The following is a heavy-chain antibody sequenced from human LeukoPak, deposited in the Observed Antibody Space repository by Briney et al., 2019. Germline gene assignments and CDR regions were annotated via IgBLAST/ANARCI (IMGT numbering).Heavy chain of an antibody. J-gene: IGHJ3*02. CDR3: ARDREYYDYVWGSYRYSDFDAFDI. CDR1: GFTFSSYW. V-gene: IGHV3-21*01. CDR2: ISSSSSYI. Sequence: GGSLRLSCAASGFTFSSYWMSWVRRAPGKGLEWVSSISSSSSYIYYADSVKGRFTISRDNAKNSLYLRMNSLRAEDTAVYYCARDREYYDYVWGSYRYSDFDAFDIWGQGTMVTVSS. D-gene: IGHD3-16*02.